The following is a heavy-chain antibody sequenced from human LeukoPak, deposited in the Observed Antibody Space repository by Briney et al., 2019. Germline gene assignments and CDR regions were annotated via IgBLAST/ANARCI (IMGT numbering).Heavy chain of an antibody. Sequence: GGSLRLSCAASGFTFSSYAMSWVRQAPGKGLVWVSRIRSDGSVTAYADSVKGRFTISRDNAKNTLYLQMNSLRAEDTAVYYCAKEQAGALDIWGQGTMVTVSS. D-gene: IGHD3-10*01. CDR2: IRSDGSVT. CDR1: GFTFSSYA. J-gene: IGHJ3*02. CDR3: AKEQAGALDI. V-gene: IGHV3-74*01.